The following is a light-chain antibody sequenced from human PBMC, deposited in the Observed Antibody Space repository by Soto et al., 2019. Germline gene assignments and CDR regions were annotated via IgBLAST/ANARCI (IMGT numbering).Light chain of an antibody. CDR2: DAS. V-gene: IGKV1-5*01. CDR3: QQYNSYST. J-gene: IGKJ1*01. Sequence: DIQMTQSPSTLSASVGDRVTITCRASQSISSWLAWYQQKPGKAPKLLIYDASSLESGVPSRFSGSXXGTEFTLTISSLQPDDFATYYCQQYNSYSTFGQGTKVEIK. CDR1: QSISSW.